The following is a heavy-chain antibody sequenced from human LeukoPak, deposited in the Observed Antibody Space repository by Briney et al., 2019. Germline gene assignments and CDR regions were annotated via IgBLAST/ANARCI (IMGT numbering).Heavy chain of an antibody. V-gene: IGHV4-4*07. D-gene: IGHD1-26*01. Sequence: PSETLSLTCTVSGVSISSYYWSWIRQPAGKGLEWIGRIYTSGSTNHNPSLKSRVTMSVDKSKNQLSLKLSSVTAADTAMYYCARGQQVGPPFDFDYWGQGTLVTVSS. CDR2: IYTSGST. CDR1: GVSISSYY. J-gene: IGHJ4*02. CDR3: ARGQQVGPPFDFDY.